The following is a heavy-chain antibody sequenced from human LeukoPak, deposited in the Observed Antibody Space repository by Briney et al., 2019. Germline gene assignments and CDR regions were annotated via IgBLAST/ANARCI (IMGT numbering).Heavy chain of an antibody. V-gene: IGHV3-23*01. CDR3: AKDSDSSGYYRDAFDI. J-gene: IGHJ3*02. CDR2: ISGSGGST. D-gene: IGHD3-22*01. CDR1: GFTFSSYA. Sequence: GGSLRLSCAASGFTFSSYAMSWARQAPGKGLEWVSAISGSGGSTYYADSVKGRFTISRDNSKNTLYLQMNSLRAEDTAVYYCAKDSDSSGYYRDAFDIWGQGTMVTVSS.